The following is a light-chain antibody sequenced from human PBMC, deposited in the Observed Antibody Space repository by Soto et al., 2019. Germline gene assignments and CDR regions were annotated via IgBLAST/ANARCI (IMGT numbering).Light chain of an antibody. CDR1: QSIDTIS. Sequence: DIVLTQSPGTLSLSPGERATLSCRASQSIDTISLAWYQQKPGQAPRLLIYGASTRSTGIPDRFGGSGSGTDFTLTISRLEPEDFAVYYCQHYDTSLSTFGXGTTXXX. V-gene: IGKV3-20*01. J-gene: IGKJ4*01. CDR2: GAS. CDR3: QHYDTSLST.